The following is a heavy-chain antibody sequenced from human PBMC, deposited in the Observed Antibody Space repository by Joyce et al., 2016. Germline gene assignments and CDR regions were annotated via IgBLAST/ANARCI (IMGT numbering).Heavy chain of an antibody. Sequence: QVQLVESGGGVVQSGRSLRLSCAASGFTFSSSGMHWVRQAQGKGLEWVALIYYDGYIKDYADSVKGRFTISRDNSKNTLYLQMNSLRADDTALYYCARDPRSSPSIWGQGTPVTVSS. D-gene: IGHD3-3*02. V-gene: IGHV3-33*01. J-gene: IGHJ4*02. CDR2: IYYDGYIK. CDR3: ARDPRSSPSI. CDR1: GFTFSSSG.